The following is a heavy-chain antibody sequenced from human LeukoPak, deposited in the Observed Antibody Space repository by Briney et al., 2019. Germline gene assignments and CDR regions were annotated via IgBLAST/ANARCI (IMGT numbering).Heavy chain of an antibody. J-gene: IGHJ5*02. CDR3: ARDNSVGDNAWWFDP. CDR2: INPTGGST. CDR1: GYTFTSYY. Sequence: ASVKVSCNASGYTFTSYYMHWVRQAPGQGLEWMGLINPTGGSTGYAQKFQGRVTMTRDMSTGTDYMELSSLRSEDTAIYYCARDNSVGDNAWWFDPWGQGTLVTVSS. D-gene: IGHD1-26*01. V-gene: IGHV1-46*01.